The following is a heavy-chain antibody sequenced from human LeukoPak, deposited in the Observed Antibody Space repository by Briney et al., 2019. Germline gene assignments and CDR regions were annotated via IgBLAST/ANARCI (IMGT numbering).Heavy chain of an antibody. CDR3: ARGGRIVGATIDY. CDR2: ISWNSGNT. Sequence: GRSLRLSCAASGFTFDDYAIHWVRQPPGQGLEWVSGISWNSGNTDYADSVKGRFTISRDNAKNSLYLQMNSLRAEDTALYYCARGGRIVGATIDYWGQGTLVTVSS. CDR1: GFTFDDYA. D-gene: IGHD1-26*01. V-gene: IGHV3-9*01. J-gene: IGHJ4*02.